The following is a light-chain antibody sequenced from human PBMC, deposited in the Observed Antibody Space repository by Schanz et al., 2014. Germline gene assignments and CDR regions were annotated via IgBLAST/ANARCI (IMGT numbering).Light chain of an antibody. CDR3: CSYAGSSTWV. J-gene: IGLJ3*02. CDR1: SSDVGGYDY. CDR2: DVS. V-gene: IGLV2-23*02. Sequence: QSALTQPASVSGSPGQSITISCTGGSSDVGGYDYVSWYQQHPGKAPKVMIYDVSYRPSGVSNRFSGSKSANTASLTISGLQAEDEADYYCCSYAGSSTWVFGGGTKLTVL.